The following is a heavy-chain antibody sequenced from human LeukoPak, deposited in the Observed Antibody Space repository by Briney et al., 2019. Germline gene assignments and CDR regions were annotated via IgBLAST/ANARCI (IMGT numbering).Heavy chain of an antibody. CDR1: GGSISSSDC. CDR3: ARVYSEVGATNPFDY. D-gene: IGHD1-26*01. V-gene: IGHV4-4*02. CDR2: IYHSGST. J-gene: IGHJ4*02. Sequence: SETLSLTCAVSGGSISSSDCWSWVRQPPGKGLEWIGEIYHSGSTNYNPSLKSRVTISVDKSKNQFSLKLSSVTAADTAVYYCARVYSEVGATNPFDYWGQGTLVTVSS.